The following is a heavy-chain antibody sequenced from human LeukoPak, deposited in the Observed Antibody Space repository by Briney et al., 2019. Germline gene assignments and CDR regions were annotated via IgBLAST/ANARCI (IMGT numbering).Heavy chain of an antibody. CDR1: GFTLSSYA. J-gene: IGHJ4*02. CDR2: ISDTGNT. D-gene: IGHD2-15*01. V-gene: IGHV3-23*01. Sequence: PGGSLRLSCAASGFTLSSYAMSWVRQVPGKGLEWVSAISDTGNTYHADSVKGRFTISRDSSKNTLFLQMNRLRPEDAAVYYCAKAPVTTCRGAFCYPFDYWGLGTLVTVSS. CDR3: AKAPVTTCRGAFCYPFDY.